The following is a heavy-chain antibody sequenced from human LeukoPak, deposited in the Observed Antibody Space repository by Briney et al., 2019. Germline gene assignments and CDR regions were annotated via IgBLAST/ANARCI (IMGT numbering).Heavy chain of an antibody. D-gene: IGHD3-22*01. CDR3: ARETYYYDSSGSMGYFDY. CDR1: GYTFTGYY. J-gene: IGHJ4*02. CDR2: INPNSGGT. Sequence: GASVKVSYKASGYTFTGYYMHWVRQAPGQGLEWMGWINPNSGGTNYAQKFQGRVTMTRDTSISTAYMELSRLRSDDTAVYYCARETYYYDSSGSMGYFDYWGQGTLVTVSS. V-gene: IGHV1-2*02.